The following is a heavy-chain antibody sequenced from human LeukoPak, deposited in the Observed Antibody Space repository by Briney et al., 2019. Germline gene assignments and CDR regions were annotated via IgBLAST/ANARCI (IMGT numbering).Heavy chain of an antibody. J-gene: IGHJ3*02. CDR3: ARDLGPDAFDI. V-gene: IGHV4-59*01. Sequence: SETLSLTCTVSGGSISSYYWSWIRQPSGKGLEWIGYIYYSGSTNYNPSLKSRVTISVDTSKNQFSLKLSSVTAADTAVYYCARDLGPDAFDIWGQGTMVTVSS. CDR2: IYYSGST. CDR1: GGSISSYY.